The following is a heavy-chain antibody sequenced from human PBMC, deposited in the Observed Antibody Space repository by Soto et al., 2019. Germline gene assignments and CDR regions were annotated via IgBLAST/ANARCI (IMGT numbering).Heavy chain of an antibody. CDR1: GGIYGSYT. J-gene: IGHJ3*02. V-gene: IGHV1-69*02. D-gene: IGHD3-10*01. CDR2: IIPILGIA. Sequence: GTSVKVSCKDSGGIYGSYTSSWVRQAPGQGLEWMGRIIPILGIANYAQKFQGRVTITADKSTSTAYMELSSLRSEDTAVYYCATFRGVNAFDIWGQGTMVTVSS. CDR3: ATFRGVNAFDI.